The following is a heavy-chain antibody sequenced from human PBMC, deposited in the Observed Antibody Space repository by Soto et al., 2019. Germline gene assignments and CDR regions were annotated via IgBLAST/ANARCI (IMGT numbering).Heavy chain of an antibody. CDR3: AKGNTSGWYFFDY. D-gene: IGHD6-19*01. V-gene: IGHV3-23*01. J-gene: IGHJ4*02. CDR2: ISGTGRST. CDR1: GFTFSDCA. Sequence: GGSLRLSCEASGFTFSDCAMSWVRQAPGKGLEWVSGISGTGRSTFYADSVKDRFTISRDNSKNTVYLQMTSLRAEDTAVYYCAKGNTSGWYFFDYWCQGTLVTVSS.